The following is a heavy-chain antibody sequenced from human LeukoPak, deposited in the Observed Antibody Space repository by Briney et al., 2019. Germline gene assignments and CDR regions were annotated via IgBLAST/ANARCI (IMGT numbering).Heavy chain of an antibody. D-gene: IGHD2-15*01. CDR3: AKGRDIVVVSAATT. CDR1: GFTFSSYA. Sequence: GGSLRLSCAASGFTFSSYAMSWVRQAPGKGLEWGSGISGSGGSTYYTDSVKGRFTISRDNSKNTLYLQMNSLRAEDTAVYYCAKGRDIVVVSAATTWGQGTLVTVSS. V-gene: IGHV3-23*01. J-gene: IGHJ5*02. CDR2: ISGSGGST.